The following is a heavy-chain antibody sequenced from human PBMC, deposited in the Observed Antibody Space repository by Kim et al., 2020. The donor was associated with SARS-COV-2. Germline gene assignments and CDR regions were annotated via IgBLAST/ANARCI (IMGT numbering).Heavy chain of an antibody. CDR2: T. CDR3: AIESRRVGLDY. Sequence: TNYNPPLTSRVTISGDTSKNRFSLKLSSVTAADTAVYYCAIESRRVGLDYWGQGTLVTVSS. J-gene: IGHJ4*02. V-gene: IGHV4-34*01. D-gene: IGHD2-2*01.